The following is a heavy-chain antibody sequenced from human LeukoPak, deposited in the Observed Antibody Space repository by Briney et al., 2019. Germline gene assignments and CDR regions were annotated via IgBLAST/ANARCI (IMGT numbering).Heavy chain of an antibody. CDR3: ARDYCSSTSCLFDY. J-gene: IGHJ4*02. CDR1: GYTFTGYH. V-gene: IGHV1-2*06. D-gene: IGHD2-2*01. Sequence: ASVKVSCTASGYTFTGYHMHSVRQAPGQGLEWMGRINPNSGDTNYAQKFQGRVTMTRDTSISTAYMELSRLRSDDTAVYYCARDYCSSTSCLFDYWGQGTLVTISS. CDR2: INPNSGDT.